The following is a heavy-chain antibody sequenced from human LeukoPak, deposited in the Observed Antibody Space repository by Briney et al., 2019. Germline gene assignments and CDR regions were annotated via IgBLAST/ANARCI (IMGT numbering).Heavy chain of an antibody. CDR1: GYTFTGYY. D-gene: IGHD6-19*01. CDR3: ARLAVPHRFDY. J-gene: IGHJ4*02. Sequence: ASVKVSCKASGYTFTGYYLHWVRQAPGQGLEWMGRINPNSGGTNYAQKFQGRVTMTRDTSISTAYMELSRLRFDDTAVYYCARLAVPHRFDYWGQGTLVTVSS. CDR2: INPNSGGT. V-gene: IGHV1-2*06.